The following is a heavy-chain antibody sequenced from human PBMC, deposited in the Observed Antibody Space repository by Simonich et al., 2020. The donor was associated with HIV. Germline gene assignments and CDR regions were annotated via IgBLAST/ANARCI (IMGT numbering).Heavy chain of an antibody. Sequence: QVQLQQWGAGLLKPSETLSLTCAVYGGSFSGYYWSWIHQPPGKGLEWIGEINHSGSTTYNPSLKIRVTISVDTSKNQFSLKLSSVTAADTAVYYCARRHPTTVTTPYFDYWGQGTLVTVSS. J-gene: IGHJ4*02. CDR3: ARRHPTTVTTPYFDY. CDR1: GGSFSGYY. CDR2: INHSGST. V-gene: IGHV4-34*01. D-gene: IGHD4-17*01.